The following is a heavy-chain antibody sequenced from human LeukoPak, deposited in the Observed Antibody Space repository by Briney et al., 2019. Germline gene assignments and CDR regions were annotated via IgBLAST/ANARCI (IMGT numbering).Heavy chain of an antibody. CDR2: FYHSGSP. V-gene: IGHV4-38-2*01. Sequence: PSETLSLTCAVSGYSISSGYYWGWFRQPPGKGLEWIGSFYHSGSPYYNPSLKSRVTISVDASKNQFSLKLSSVTAADTAVYYCARGSGYYSWDWGQGTLVTVSS. J-gene: IGHJ4*02. CDR1: GYSISSGYY. CDR3: ARGSGYYSWD. D-gene: IGHD3-22*01.